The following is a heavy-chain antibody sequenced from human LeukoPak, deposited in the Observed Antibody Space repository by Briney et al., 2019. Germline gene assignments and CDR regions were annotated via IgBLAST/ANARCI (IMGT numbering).Heavy chain of an antibody. CDR2: IIPIFGTA. CDR3: ARERDYYGSGSYPS. D-gene: IGHD3-10*01. V-gene: IGHV1-69*13. Sequence: ASVKVSCKASGGTFSSYAISWVRQAPGQGLEWMGGIIPIFGTANYAQKFQGRVTITADESTSTAYMELSSLRSEDTAVYYCARERDYYGSGSYPSWGQGTLVTVSS. J-gene: IGHJ5*02. CDR1: GGTFSSYA.